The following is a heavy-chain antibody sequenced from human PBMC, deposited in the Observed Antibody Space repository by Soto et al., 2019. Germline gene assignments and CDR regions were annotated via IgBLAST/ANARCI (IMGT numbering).Heavy chain of an antibody. CDR1: GGTFSSYA. CDR2: IIPIFGTA. V-gene: IGHV1-69*13. J-gene: IGHJ6*02. D-gene: IGHD5-18*01. CDR3: ARVEADTAMVTYYYYGMDV. Sequence: SVKVSCKASGGTFSSYAISWVRQAPGQGLEWLGGIIPIFGTANYAQKFQGRVTITADESTSTAYMELSSLRSEDTAAYYCARVEADTAMVTYYYYGMDVWGQGTTVTVSS.